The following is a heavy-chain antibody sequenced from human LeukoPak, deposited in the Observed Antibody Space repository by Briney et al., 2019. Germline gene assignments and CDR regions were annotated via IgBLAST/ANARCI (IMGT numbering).Heavy chain of an antibody. CDR2: IWYDGSNK. V-gene: IGHV3-33*01. D-gene: IGHD5-24*01. CDR1: GFTFSSYG. J-gene: IGHJ4*02. Sequence: GGSLRLSCAASGFTFSSYGMHWVRQAPGKGLEWVAVIWYDGSNKYYADSVKGRFTISRDNSKNTLYLQMSSLRAEDTAVYYCARDRGRDGYSNWGQGTLVTVSS. CDR3: ARDRGRDGYSN.